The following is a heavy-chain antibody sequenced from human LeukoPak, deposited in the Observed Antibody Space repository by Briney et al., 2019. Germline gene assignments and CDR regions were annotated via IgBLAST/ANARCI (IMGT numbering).Heavy chain of an antibody. D-gene: IGHD6-19*01. CDR3: ARVVGQWLAQYYFDY. CDR1: GGSISSYY. V-gene: IGHV4-59*01. Sequence: SETLSLTCTVSGGSISSYYWSWVRQPPGKGLEWIGYIYYSGSTNYNPSLKSRVTTSVDTSKNQFSLKLSSVTAADTAVYYCARVVGQWLAQYYFDYWGQGTLVTVSS. J-gene: IGHJ4*02. CDR2: IYYSGST.